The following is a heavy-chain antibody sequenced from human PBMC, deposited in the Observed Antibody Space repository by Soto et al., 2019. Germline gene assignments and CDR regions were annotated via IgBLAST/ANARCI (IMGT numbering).Heavy chain of an antibody. J-gene: IGHJ4*02. V-gene: IGHV1-18*04. Sequence: RASVKVSCKASGYTFTSYGISWVRQAPGQGLEWMGCISGYNDKTNYAQKLQGRVTMTTDTSTSTAYMELRSLRSDDTAVYYCARSRTAITVAGTNWGQGTLVTVSS. D-gene: IGHD6-19*01. CDR1: GYTFTSYG. CDR3: ARSRTAITVAGTN. CDR2: ISGYNDKT.